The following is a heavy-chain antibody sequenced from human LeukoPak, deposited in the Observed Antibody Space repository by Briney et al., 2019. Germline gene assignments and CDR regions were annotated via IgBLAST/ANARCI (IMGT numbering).Heavy chain of an antibody. D-gene: IGHD3-22*01. Sequence: ASVKVSCKASGYTFTCYGISWVRQAPGQGLEWMGWVSAYNGNTNYAQKLQGRVTMTTDTSTSTAYMELRSLRSDDTAVYYCARVVVTYSYDSSGYSWFDPWGQGTLVTVSS. CDR1: GYTFTCYG. CDR2: VSAYNGNT. CDR3: ARVVVTYSYDSSGYSWFDP. J-gene: IGHJ5*02. V-gene: IGHV1-18*01.